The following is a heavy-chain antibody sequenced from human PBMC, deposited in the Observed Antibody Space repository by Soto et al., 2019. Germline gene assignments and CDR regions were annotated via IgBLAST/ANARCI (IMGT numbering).Heavy chain of an antibody. V-gene: IGHV3-48*02. J-gene: IGHJ6*02. CDR3: ATSPRDYYYYGMDV. CDR1: GFTFNSYS. CDR2: ISSSSSVI. Sequence: GGSLRLSCAASGFTFNSYSMNWVRQAPGKGLEWVSYISSSSSVIYYADSVKGRFTISRDNAKNSLYLQMNSLRDEDRAVYYCATSPRDYYYYGMDVWGQGTTVTVSS.